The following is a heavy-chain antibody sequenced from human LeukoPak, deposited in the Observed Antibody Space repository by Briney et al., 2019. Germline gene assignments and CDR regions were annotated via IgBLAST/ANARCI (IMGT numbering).Heavy chain of an antibody. D-gene: IGHD3-22*01. J-gene: IGHJ4*02. CDR3: ARVDDSSGYSYYFDY. Sequence: PSETLSLTCTVSGGSISSSSYYWGWIRQPPGKGLEWIGSIYYSGSTYYNPSLKSRVTISVDTSKNQFSLKLSSVTAADTAVYYCARVDDSSGYSYYFDYWGQGTLVTVSS. CDR2: IYYSGST. V-gene: IGHV4-39*07. CDR1: GGSISSSSYY.